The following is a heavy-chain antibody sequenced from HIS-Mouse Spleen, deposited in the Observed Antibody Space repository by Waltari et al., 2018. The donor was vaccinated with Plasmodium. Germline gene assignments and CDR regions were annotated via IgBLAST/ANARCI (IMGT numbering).Heavy chain of an antibody. V-gene: IGHV4-59*08. D-gene: IGHD5-18*01. J-gene: IGHJ4*02. Sequence: QVQLQESGPGLVKPSETLSLTCTVSGGSISSYYWSWIRQPPGKGLEWIGNHYYSGSTNDNPSLKSRVTISVDTSKNQFSLKLSSVTAADTAVYYCARLRYSYGYFDYWGQGTLVTVSS. CDR2: HYYSGST. CDR3: ARLRYSYGYFDY. CDR1: GGSISSYY.